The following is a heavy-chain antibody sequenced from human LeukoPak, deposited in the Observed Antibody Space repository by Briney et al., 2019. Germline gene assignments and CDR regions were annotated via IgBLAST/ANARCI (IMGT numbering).Heavy chain of an antibody. V-gene: IGHV3-30*18. CDR3: AKSLIPYYYYYGMDV. J-gene: IGHJ6*02. Sequence: GGSLRLSCAASGFTFRNYVIHWVRQAPGKGLEWVAVTSSDLNVKLYADSVKGRFTISRDNSKNTLYLQMNSLRAEDTAVYYCAKSLIPYYYYYGMDVWGQGTTVTVSS. CDR1: GFTFRNYV. CDR2: TSSDLNVK.